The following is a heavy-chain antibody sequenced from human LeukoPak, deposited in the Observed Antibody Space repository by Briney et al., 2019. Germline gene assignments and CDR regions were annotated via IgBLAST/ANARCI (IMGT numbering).Heavy chain of an antibody. CDR3: ARDLVHYYDSSGYYYDLAY. V-gene: IGHV1-69*06. D-gene: IGHD3-22*01. J-gene: IGHJ4*02. CDR2: IIPIFGTA. CDR1: GGTFSSYG. Sequence: ASVKVSCKASGGTFSSYGISWVRQAPGQGLEWMGGIIPIFGTANYAQKFQGRVTITADKSTSTAYMELSSLRPEDTAVYYCARDLVHYYDSSGYYYDLAYWGQGTLVTVSS.